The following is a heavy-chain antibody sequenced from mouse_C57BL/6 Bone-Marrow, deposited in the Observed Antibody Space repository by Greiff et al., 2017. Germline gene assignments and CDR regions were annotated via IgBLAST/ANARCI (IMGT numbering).Heavy chain of an antibody. CDR2: ITHSGDT. CDR1: GFPITSGYY. Sequence: VKLMESGPGLVKPSQSLFLTCSITGFPITSGYYWIWIRQSPGKPLEWMGYITHSGDTFYNPSLPSPISITRETSKNQFFLQLNSVTTEDTAMYYCAGDIHYGSSYAMDYWGQGTSVTVSS. V-gene: IGHV12-3*01. CDR3: AGDIHYGSSYAMDY. D-gene: IGHD1-1*01. J-gene: IGHJ4*01.